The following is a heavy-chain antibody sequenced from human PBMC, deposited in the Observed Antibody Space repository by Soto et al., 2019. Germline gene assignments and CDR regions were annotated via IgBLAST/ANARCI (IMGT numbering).Heavy chain of an antibody. Sequence: SETLSLTCTVSGGSISSYYWSWIRQPPGKGLEWIGYVSYSGSTNYNPSLKSRVTISVDTSKNQFSLKLSSVTAADTAVYYCARDVVCYGSGNYYNVIDYWGQGTLVTVSS. D-gene: IGHD3-10*01. CDR1: GGSISSYY. CDR3: ARDVVCYGSGNYYNVIDY. V-gene: IGHV4-59*01. CDR2: VSYSGST. J-gene: IGHJ4*02.